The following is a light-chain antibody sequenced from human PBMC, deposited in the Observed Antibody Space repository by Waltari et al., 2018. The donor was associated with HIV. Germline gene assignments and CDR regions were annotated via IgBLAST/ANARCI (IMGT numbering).Light chain of an antibody. V-gene: IGKV1-12*01. CDR3: KQSNSLPFT. Sequence: DIQLTQSPSFVSASVGDEVTITCRASQGISDWVAWYQQHPNIAPKLLIFAATKLHSGVPSRFSGWGYGTNFSLTISRLQPEDFATYFCKQSNSLPFTFGPGTQVDVK. CDR2: AAT. J-gene: IGKJ3*01. CDR1: QGISDW.